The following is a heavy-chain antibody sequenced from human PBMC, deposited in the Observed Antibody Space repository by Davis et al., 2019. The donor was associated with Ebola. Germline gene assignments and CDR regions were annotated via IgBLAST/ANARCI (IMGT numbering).Heavy chain of an antibody. Sequence: ASVKVSCKGSGYTFTGYYMHWVRQAPGQGLEWMGRINPNSGGTNYAQKFQGRVTMTRDTSISTAYMELSRLRSDDTAVYYCARGGPDIVLMVYAIPSFDYWGQGTLVTVSS. CDR3: ARGGPDIVLMVYAIPSFDY. CDR1: GYTFTGYY. CDR2: INPNSGGT. J-gene: IGHJ4*02. D-gene: IGHD2-8*01. V-gene: IGHV1-2*06.